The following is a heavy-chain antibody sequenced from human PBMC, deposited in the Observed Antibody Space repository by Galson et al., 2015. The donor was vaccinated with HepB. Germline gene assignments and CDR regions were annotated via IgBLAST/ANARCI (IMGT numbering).Heavy chain of an antibody. Sequence: SLRLSCAASGFTFSSYSMNWVRQAPGKGLEWVSSISSSSSYIYYADSVKGRFTISRDNAKNSLYLQMNSLRAEDTAVYYCARERYCSGGSCYRYYYYMDVWGKGTTVTVSS. J-gene: IGHJ6*03. CDR3: ARERYCSGGSCYRYYYYMDV. CDR2: ISSSSSYI. D-gene: IGHD2-15*01. CDR1: GFTFSSYS. V-gene: IGHV3-21*01.